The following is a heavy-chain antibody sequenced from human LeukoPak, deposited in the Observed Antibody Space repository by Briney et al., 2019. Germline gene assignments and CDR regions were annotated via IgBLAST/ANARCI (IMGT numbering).Heavy chain of an antibody. CDR2: ISSSSSYI. V-gene: IGHV3-21*01. D-gene: IGHD6-6*01. CDR3: ARGPSTIAARGYFDY. CDR1: GFTFSSYS. Sequence: GGSLRLSCAASGFTFSSYSMNWVRQAPGKGLEWVSSISSSSSYIYYADSVKGRFTISRDNAKNSLYLQMNSLRAEDTAVYYCARGPSTIAARGYFDYWGQGTLVTVSS. J-gene: IGHJ4*02.